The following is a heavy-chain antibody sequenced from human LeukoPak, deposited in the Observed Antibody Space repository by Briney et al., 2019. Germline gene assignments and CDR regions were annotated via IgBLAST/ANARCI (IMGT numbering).Heavy chain of an antibody. CDR1: GFLVSSSY. CDR3: ARGILGLIPIDY. Sequence: PGGSLRLSCAASGFLVSSSYMAWVRQAPGKGLEWVSFMYSDSNIYYADSVRGRFTISRDDSKNTLYLHMNSLRVEDSAIYYCARGILGLIPIDYWGQGTLVTVSS. CDR2: MYSDSNI. V-gene: IGHV3-53*01. J-gene: IGHJ4*02. D-gene: IGHD1-26*01.